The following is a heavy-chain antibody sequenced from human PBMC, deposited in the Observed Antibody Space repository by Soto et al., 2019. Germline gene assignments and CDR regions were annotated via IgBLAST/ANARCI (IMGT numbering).Heavy chain of an antibody. V-gene: IGHV1-2*02. D-gene: IGHD2-8*02. CDR3: ARGDYGTGGYPFPYFDY. CDR2: INPDSGAT. Sequence: VKVSCKASGYSFTGYYIHWVRQAPGQGLEWMGWINPDSGATNYAQNFQGRVTLTSDTSISTASMDLTSLTSDDTAVYYCARGDYGTGGYPFPYFDYWGQGTLVTVSS. CDR1: GYSFTGYY. J-gene: IGHJ4*02.